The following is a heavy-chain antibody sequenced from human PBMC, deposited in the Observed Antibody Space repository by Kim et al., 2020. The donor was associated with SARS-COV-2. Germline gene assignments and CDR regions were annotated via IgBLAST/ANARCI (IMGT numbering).Heavy chain of an antibody. CDR1: GYTFTSYG. D-gene: IGHD3-9*01. CDR3: ARGPTYYDILTGYYTGHYFDY. CDR2: ISAYNGNT. V-gene: IGHV1-18*01. Sequence: ASVKVSCKASGYTFTSYGISWVRQAPGQGLEWMGWISAYNGNTNYAQKLQGRVTMTTDTSTSTAYMELRSLRSDDTAVYYCARGPTYYDILTGYYTGHYFDYWGQGTLVTVSS. J-gene: IGHJ4*02.